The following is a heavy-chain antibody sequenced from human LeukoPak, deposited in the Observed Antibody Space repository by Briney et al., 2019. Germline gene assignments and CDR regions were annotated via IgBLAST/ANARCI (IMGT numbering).Heavy chain of an antibody. CDR1: GGSISSYY. Sequence: SETLSLTCTVSGGSISSYYWSWIRQPAGKGLEWIGRIYTSGSTNYNPSLKSRVTMSVDTSKKQLSLSLSSVTAADTAVYYCARAAYSSGWYYFDYWGQGTLVTVSS. J-gene: IGHJ4*02. D-gene: IGHD6-19*01. CDR2: IYTSGST. V-gene: IGHV4-4*07. CDR3: ARAAYSSGWYYFDY.